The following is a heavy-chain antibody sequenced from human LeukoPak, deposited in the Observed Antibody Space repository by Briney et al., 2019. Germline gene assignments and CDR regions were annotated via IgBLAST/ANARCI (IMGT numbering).Heavy chain of an antibody. CDR1: GFTFRSYT. CDR2: ISTSSSYI. D-gene: IGHD5-12*01. Sequence: KPGGSLRLSCAASGFTFRSYTMNWVRQAPGKGLEWVSSISTSSSYIYYADSVKGRFTISRDNAKNSLYLQMNSLRAEDTAVYYCASGYDPIDYWGQGTLVTVSS. J-gene: IGHJ4*02. CDR3: ASGYDPIDY. V-gene: IGHV3-21*01.